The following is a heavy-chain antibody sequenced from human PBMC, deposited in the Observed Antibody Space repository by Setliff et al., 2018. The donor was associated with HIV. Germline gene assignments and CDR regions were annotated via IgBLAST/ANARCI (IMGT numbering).Heavy chain of an antibody. CDR2: IKQDGSEK. V-gene: IGHV3-7*01. CDR3: ARDLTVPSITGTPPWY. D-gene: IGHD1-20*01. CDR1: GFTFSSYW. J-gene: IGHJ4*02. Sequence: GGSLRLSCAASGFTFSSYWMSWVRQAPGKGLEWVANIKQDGSEKYYVDSVKGRFAISRDNVKKSLYLQMHSLRVEDTAVYYCARDLTVPSITGTPPWYWGQGTLVTVSS.